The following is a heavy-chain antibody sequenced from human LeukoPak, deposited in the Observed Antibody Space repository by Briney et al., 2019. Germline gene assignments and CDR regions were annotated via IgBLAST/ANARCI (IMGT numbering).Heavy chain of an antibody. Sequence: SQTLSLTCAISGDSVSSNSATWNWIRQSPSRGFEWLGRTYYYRSRWYNDYVVSVKSRITINADTSKNQFSLQLNSVTPEDTAVYYCVRDSDDYYWALDFWGQGTPVTVSS. V-gene: IGHV6-1*01. CDR1: GDSVSSNSAT. CDR2: TYYYRSRWYN. CDR3: VRDSDDYYWALDF. J-gene: IGHJ4*02. D-gene: IGHD3-10*01.